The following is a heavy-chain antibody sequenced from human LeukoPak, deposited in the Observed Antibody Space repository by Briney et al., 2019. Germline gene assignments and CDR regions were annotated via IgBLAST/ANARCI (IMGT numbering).Heavy chain of an antibody. J-gene: IGHJ3*02. CDR1: GFTFSSYS. CDR3: ARGPIVGSSRAFDI. D-gene: IGHD1-26*01. V-gene: IGHV3-21*01. Sequence: GGSLRLSCAASGFTFSSYSMNWVRQAPGKGLEWVSSISSSSSYIYYADSVKGRFTISRDNAKNSLYLQMNSLRAEDTAVYYCARGPIVGSSRAFDIWGQGTMVTVSS. CDR2: ISSSSSYI.